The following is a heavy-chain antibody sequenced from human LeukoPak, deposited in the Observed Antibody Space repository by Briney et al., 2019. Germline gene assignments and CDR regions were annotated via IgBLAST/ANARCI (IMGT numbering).Heavy chain of an antibody. CDR3: ARGPSQWFGESAFDI. CDR1: GGTFSSYT. D-gene: IGHD3-10*01. Sequence: SVKVSCKASGGTFSSYTISWVRQAPGQGLEWMGRIIPILGIANYAQKFQGRVTITADKSKSTAYMELSSLRSEDTAVYYCARGPSQWFGESAFDIWGQGTMVTVSS. J-gene: IGHJ3*02. CDR2: IIPILGIA. V-gene: IGHV1-69*02.